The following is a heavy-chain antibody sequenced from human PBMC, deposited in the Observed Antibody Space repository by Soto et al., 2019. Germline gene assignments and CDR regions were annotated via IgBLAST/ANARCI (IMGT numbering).Heavy chain of an antibody. Sequence: QVQLQESGPRLLKPSETLSLSCTVSGGSISTSGYYWAWIRQPPGKGLEWIGNIYYTGSTYYNPSXEXRLVMSVDTSKKQFSLRLNSVTAADTAVYYCARYSSTWAFDYWGQGTLVAVSS. V-gene: IGHV4-39*01. CDR2: IYYTGST. CDR1: GGSISTSGYY. D-gene: IGHD6-19*01. CDR3: ARYSSTWAFDY. J-gene: IGHJ4*02.